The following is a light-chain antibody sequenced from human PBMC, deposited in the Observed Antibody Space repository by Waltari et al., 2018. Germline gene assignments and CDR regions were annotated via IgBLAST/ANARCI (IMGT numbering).Light chain of an antibody. V-gene: IGLV1-40*01. CDR1: SSNIGAGYD. CDR3: QSYDSSLDSVV. Sequence: QSVLTQPPSVSGAPGQRVTISCSGSSSNIGAGYDVQWYQQLPGTAPKLLIYVISVRPSWVPNRFSHSKSGASASLAITGLQADDEGHYYCQSYDSSLDSVVFGGGTKLTVL. J-gene: IGLJ2*01. CDR2: VIS.